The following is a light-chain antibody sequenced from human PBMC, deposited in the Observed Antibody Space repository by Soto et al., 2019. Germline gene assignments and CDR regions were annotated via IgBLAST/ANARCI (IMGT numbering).Light chain of an antibody. J-gene: IGLJ1*01. Sequence: QAVVTQPRSVSGSPGQSVTISCTGTSSDVGGYNYVSWYQQHPGKAPKLMIYDVSKRPSGVPDRFSGSKSGNTASLTISGLQAEDEADYYCCSYAGRYTLDVFGTGTKVTVL. V-gene: IGLV2-11*01. CDR1: SSDVGGYNY. CDR3: CSYAGRYTLDV. CDR2: DVS.